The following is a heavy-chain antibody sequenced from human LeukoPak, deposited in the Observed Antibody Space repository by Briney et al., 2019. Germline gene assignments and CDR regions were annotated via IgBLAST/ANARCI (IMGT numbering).Heavy chain of an antibody. CDR3: ARLNYYYDSSGWGAFDI. CDR1: GGSISSHYW. J-gene: IGHJ3*02. Sequence: TLSLTCTVSGGSISSHYWSWIRQPPGKALEWLALIYWDDDKRYSPSLKSRLTITKDTSKNQVVLTMTNMDPVDTATYYCARLNYYYDSSGWGAFDIWGQGTMVTVSS. D-gene: IGHD3-22*01. V-gene: IGHV2-5*08. CDR2: IYWDDDK.